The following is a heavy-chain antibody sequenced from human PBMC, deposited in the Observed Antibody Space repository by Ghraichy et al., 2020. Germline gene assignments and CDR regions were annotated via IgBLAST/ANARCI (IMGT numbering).Heavy chain of an antibody. CDR2: ISSSSSTI. Sequence: GGSLRLSCAASGFTFSSYSMNWVRQAPGKGLEWVSYISSSSSTIYYADSVKGRFTISRDNAKNSLYLQMNSLRDEDTAVYYCARDLARRVTIFGVVDYWGQGTLVTVSS. J-gene: IGHJ4*02. CDR3: ARDLARRVTIFGVVDY. D-gene: IGHD3-3*01. CDR1: GFTFSSYS. V-gene: IGHV3-48*02.